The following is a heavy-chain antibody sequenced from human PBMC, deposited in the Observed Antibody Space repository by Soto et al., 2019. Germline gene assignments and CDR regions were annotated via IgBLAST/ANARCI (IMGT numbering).Heavy chain of an antibody. CDR1: GHTFTSYA. V-gene: IGHV1-3*01. D-gene: IGHD2-2*01. CDR3: ARLRCSSTSCYYYYYGMDV. J-gene: IGHJ6*02. Sequence: ASVKVSCKASGHTFTSYAMHWVRQAPGQRLEWMGWINAGNGNTKYSQKFQGRVTITRDTSASTAYMELSSLRSEDTAVYYCARLRCSSTSCYYYYYGMDVWGQGTTVTVSS. CDR2: INAGNGNT.